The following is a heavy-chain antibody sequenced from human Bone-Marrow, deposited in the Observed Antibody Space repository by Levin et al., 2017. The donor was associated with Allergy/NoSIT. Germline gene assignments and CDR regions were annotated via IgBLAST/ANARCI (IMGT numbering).Heavy chain of an antibody. CDR2: IRGKAFGGTR. J-gene: IGHJ6*02. CDR1: GFTFGDYA. V-gene: IGHV3-49*03. Sequence: PGGSLRLSCTTSGFTFGDYAIIWFRQAPGKGLEWVSFIRGKAFGGTREYAASVKGRFTISRDESKSAAYLQMNSLKTEDTAVYFCSRTCGGLATTSCDYYGMDVWGQGTTVTVSS. D-gene: IGHD5-12*01. CDR3: SRTCGGLATTSCDYYGMDV.